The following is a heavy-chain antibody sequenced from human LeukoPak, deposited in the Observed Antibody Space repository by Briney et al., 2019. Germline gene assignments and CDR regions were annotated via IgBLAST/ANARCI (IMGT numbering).Heavy chain of an antibody. CDR1: GGSISSYY. CDR2: IYYSGST. CDR3: AREGSGSYSGYMDV. Sequence: SSETLSLTCTVSGGSISSYYWSWIRQPPGKGLEWIGSIYYSGSTYYNPSLKSRVTISVDTSKNQFSLKLSSVTAADTAVYYCAREGSGSYSGYMDVWGKGTTVTVSS. V-gene: IGHV4-39*07. D-gene: IGHD1-26*01. J-gene: IGHJ6*03.